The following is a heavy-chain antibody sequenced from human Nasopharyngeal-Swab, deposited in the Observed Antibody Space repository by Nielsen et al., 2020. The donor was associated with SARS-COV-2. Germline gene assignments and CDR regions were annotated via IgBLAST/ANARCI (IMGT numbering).Heavy chain of an antibody. V-gene: IGHV3-30*03. J-gene: IGHJ4*02. Sequence: GESLKISCVASRFTFSRWPMHWVRQAPGKGLEWVTVISSDGSDKQYVDSVKGRFTISRDNSKNTLYLQVNSLRAEDTAVYYCAREEELGTAYYFDYWGQGTLVTVSS. CDR2: ISSDGSDK. CDR3: AREEELGTAYYFDY. CDR1: RFTFSRWP. D-gene: IGHD1-14*01.